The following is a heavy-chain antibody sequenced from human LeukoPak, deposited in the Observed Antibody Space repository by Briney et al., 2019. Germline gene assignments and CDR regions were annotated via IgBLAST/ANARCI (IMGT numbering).Heavy chain of an antibody. CDR2: ISSSSSTI. D-gene: IGHD5-18*01. Sequence: GSLRLSCAASGFTFSSYSMNWVRQAPGKGLEWVSYISSSSSTIYYADSVKGRFTISRDNSKNTLYLQMNSLRVEDTAIYYCAKDQVEDTAMDYYYYMDVWGKGTTVTVSS. CDR1: GFTFSSYS. J-gene: IGHJ6*03. CDR3: AKDQVEDTAMDYYYYMDV. V-gene: IGHV3-48*01.